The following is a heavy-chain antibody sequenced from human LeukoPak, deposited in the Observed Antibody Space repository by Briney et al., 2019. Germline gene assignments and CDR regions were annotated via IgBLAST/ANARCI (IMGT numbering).Heavy chain of an antibody. D-gene: IGHD3-16*01. CDR2: ISSSGSTI. V-gene: IGHV3-48*03. CDR3: ARVGGGSSYWYFDL. Sequence: PGGSLRLSCAAFGFTLSSYEMNWVRQAPGEGLEWVSYISSSGSTIYYADSVKGRFTISRDNAKNSLYLQMNSLRADDMAVYSCARVGGGSSYWYFDLWGRGTLVTVSS. J-gene: IGHJ2*01. CDR1: GFTLSSYE.